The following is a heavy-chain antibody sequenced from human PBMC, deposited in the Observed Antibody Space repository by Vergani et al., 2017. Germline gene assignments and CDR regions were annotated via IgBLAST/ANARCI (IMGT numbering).Heavy chain of an antibody. D-gene: IGHD6-6*01. V-gene: IGHV1-69*01. CDR1: GGTFSSYA. CDR2: IIPIFGTA. Sequence: QVQLVQSGAEVKKPGSSVKVSCKASGGTFSSYAISWVRQAPGQGLEWMGGIIPIFGTANYAQKFQGRVTITAYESTSTAYMELSSLRSEDTAVCFCARDEYSSSEPSYYYYYMDVWGKGTTVTVSS. J-gene: IGHJ6*03. CDR3: ARDEYSSSEPSYYYYYMDV.